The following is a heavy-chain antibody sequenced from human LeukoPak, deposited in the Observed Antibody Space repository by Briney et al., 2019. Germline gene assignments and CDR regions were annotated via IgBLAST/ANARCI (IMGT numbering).Heavy chain of an antibody. CDR3: ARDSMMARGVIAPGRV. V-gene: IGHV4-59*01. D-gene: IGHD3-10*01. CDR2: IYYSGST. Sequence: PSETLSLTCTVSGGSISSYYWSWIRQPPGKGLEWIGYIYYSGSTNYNPSLKSRVTISVDTSKNQFSLKLSSVTAADTAVYYCARDSMMARGVIAPGRVWGQGTTVTVSS. J-gene: IGHJ6*02. CDR1: GGSISSYY.